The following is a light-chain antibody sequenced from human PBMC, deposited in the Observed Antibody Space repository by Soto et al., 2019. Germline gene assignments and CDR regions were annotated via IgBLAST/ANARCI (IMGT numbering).Light chain of an antibody. CDR3: QQYNSYSIT. CDR2: KAS. J-gene: IGKJ5*01. V-gene: IGKV1-5*03. Sequence: IQMTQSPSILSASVGDRVTITCRASQSISSWLAWYQQKPGKAPNLLIHKASHLESGVPSRFSGSGSGTEFTLTISGLQPDDFATYYCQQYNSYSITFGQGTRLE. CDR1: QSISSW.